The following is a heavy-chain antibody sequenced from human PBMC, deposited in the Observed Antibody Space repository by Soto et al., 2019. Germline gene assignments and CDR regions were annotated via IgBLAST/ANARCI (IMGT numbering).Heavy chain of an antibody. V-gene: IGHV3-23*01. CDR2: ISGSGGST. CDR3: AKDPAIAVAGNY. D-gene: IGHD6-19*01. J-gene: IGHJ4*02. Sequence: HPGGSLRLSCAASGFSLSYHYMDWVRQAPGKGLEWVSAISGSGGSTYYADSVKGRFTISRDNSKNTLYLQMNSLRAEDTAVYYCAKDPAIAVAGNYWGQGTLVTVSS. CDR1: GFSLSYHY.